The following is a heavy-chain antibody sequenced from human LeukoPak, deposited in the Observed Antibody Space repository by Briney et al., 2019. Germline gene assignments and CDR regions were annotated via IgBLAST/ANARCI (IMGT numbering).Heavy chain of an antibody. V-gene: IGHV3-23*01. Sequence: PGGSLRLSCAASGFTFSNYAMSWVRHAPGKGLEWVSAISGSGSGTYYADSVKGRFTISRDNSKNTLYLQMNSLRAEDTAVYYCAKGSFADPFDIWGQGIMVTVSS. CDR1: GFTFSNYA. D-gene: IGHD3-10*01. J-gene: IGHJ3*02. CDR2: ISGSGSGT. CDR3: AKGSFADPFDI.